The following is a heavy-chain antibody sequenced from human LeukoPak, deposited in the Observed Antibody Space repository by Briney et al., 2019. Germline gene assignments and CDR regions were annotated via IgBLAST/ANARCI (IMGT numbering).Heavy chain of an antibody. Sequence: PGGSLRLSCAVSGFNVSSNYLNWVCQAPGKGPEWVSVIYSGGSTYYADSVKGRFTISRDNSKNTLYLQMNSLRAEDTAVYHCARVDSRTAQFDFWGQGTLVTVSS. CDR3: ARVDSRTAQFDF. CDR2: IYSGGST. J-gene: IGHJ4*02. D-gene: IGHD6-13*01. V-gene: IGHV3-66*01. CDR1: GFNVSSNY.